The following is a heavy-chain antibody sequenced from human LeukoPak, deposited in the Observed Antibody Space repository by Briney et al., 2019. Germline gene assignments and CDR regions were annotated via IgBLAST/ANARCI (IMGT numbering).Heavy chain of an antibody. CDR3: ARVVANCSGGSCYSNYYYYGMDV. D-gene: IGHD2-15*01. J-gene: IGHJ6*02. CDR2: IYYSGST. V-gene: IGHV4-39*01. CDR1: GGSISSSSYY. Sequence: SETLSLTCTVSGGSISSSSYYWGWIRQPPGKGLEWIGSIYYSGSTYYNPSLKSRVTISVDTSKNQFSLKLSSVTAADTAVYYCARVVANCSGGSCYSNYYYYGMDVWGQGTTVTVSS.